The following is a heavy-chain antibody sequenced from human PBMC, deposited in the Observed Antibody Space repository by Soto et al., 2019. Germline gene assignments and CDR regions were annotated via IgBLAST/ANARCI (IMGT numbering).Heavy chain of an antibody. CDR2: IYYSGST. V-gene: IGHV4-59*08. CDR3: AGGIAARRYYYYYYGMDV. CDR1: GGSISSYY. J-gene: IGHJ6*02. D-gene: IGHD6-6*01. Sequence: SETLSLTCTVSGGSISSYYWSWIRQPPGKGLEWIGYIYYSGSTYYNPSLKSRVTISVDTSKNQFSLKLSSVTAADTAVYYCAGGIAARRYYYYYYGMDVWGQGTTVTVSS.